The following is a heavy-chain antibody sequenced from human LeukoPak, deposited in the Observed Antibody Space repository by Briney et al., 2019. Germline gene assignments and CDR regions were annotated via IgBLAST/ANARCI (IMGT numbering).Heavy chain of an antibody. Sequence: GASVKVSCKASGYTFRNYGITWVRQAPGQGLEWMGWISPYDGNTRYAQKVQGRVTMTTDTSTSTAYMELRSLRSDDTAVYYCTRGGSSGPEGWFDHWAQGTLVTVSS. CDR3: TRGGSSGPEGWFDH. V-gene: IGHV1-18*01. J-gene: IGHJ5*02. CDR2: ISPYDGNT. CDR1: GYTFRNYG. D-gene: IGHD6-19*01.